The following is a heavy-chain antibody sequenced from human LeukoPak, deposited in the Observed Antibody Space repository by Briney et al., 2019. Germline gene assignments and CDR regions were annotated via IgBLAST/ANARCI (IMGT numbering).Heavy chain of an antibody. J-gene: IGHJ6*02. D-gene: IGHD6-6*01. Sequence: GASVKVSCKASGGTFSSYAISWVRQAPGQGLEWMGGIIPIFDTANYAQKFQGRVTITADESTSTAYMELSSLRSEDTAVYYCARKRVSSSSTYYYYGMDVWGQGTTVTVSS. CDR1: GGTFSSYA. CDR2: IIPIFDTA. CDR3: ARKRVSSSSTYYYYGMDV. V-gene: IGHV1-69*13.